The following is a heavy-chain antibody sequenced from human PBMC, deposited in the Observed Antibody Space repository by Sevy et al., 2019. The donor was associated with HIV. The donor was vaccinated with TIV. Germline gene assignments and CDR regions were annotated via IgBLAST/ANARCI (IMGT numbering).Heavy chain of an antibody. Sequence: GGSLRLSCAASGFTFRNYVMNWVRQPPGKGLEWVSVISDGGGTTYYADSVKGRFTRSRDDSKSTLYLQMNSLRVEDTAVYFCAKRVAGALAALDIWGQGTMVTVSS. CDR2: ISDGGGTT. D-gene: IGHD3-10*01. J-gene: IGHJ3*02. CDR1: GFTFRNYV. V-gene: IGHV3-23*01. CDR3: AKRVAGALAALDI.